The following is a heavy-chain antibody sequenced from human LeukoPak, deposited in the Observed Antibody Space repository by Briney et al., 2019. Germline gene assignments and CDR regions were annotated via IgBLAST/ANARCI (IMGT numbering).Heavy chain of an antibody. CDR3: ARDVYWNYRSFDY. CDR1: GFTFSSYS. CDR2: ISSSSSYI. J-gene: IGHJ4*02. V-gene: IGHV3-21*01. Sequence: SGGSLRLPCAASGFTFSSYSMNWVRQAPGKGLEWVSSISSSSSYIYYADSVKGRFTISRDNAKNSLYLQMNSLRAEDTAVYYCARDVYWNYRSFDYWGQGTLVTVSS. D-gene: IGHD1-7*01.